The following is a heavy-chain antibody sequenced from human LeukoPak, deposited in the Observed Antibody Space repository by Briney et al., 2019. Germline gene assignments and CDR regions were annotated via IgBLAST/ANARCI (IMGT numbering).Heavy chain of an antibody. CDR1: GGSFSGYY. V-gene: IGHV4-34*01. CDR2: INHSGST. J-gene: IGHJ4*02. D-gene: IGHD3-3*01. CDR3: VGFWSGYTPIDY. Sequence: SETLSLTCAVYGGSFSGYYWSWIRQPPGKGLEWIGEINHSGSTNYNPSLKSRVTISVDTSKNQFSLKLSSVTAADTAVYYCVGFWSGYTPIDYWGQGTLVTVSA.